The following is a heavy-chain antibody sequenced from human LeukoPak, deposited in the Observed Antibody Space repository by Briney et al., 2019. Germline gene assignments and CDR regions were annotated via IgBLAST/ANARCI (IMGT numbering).Heavy chain of an antibody. J-gene: IGHJ2*01. CDR1: GGSISSGGYS. D-gene: IGHD2-8*01. CDR3: ARGWYMIYWYFYL. V-gene: IGHV4-30-2*01. CDR2: IYHSGST. Sequence: SETLSLTCAVSGGSISSGGYSWSWIRQPPGKGLEWIGYIYHSGSTYYNPSLKSRVTISVDRSKNQFSLKLSSVTAADTAVYYCARGWYMIYWYFYLWGRGTRVTVSS.